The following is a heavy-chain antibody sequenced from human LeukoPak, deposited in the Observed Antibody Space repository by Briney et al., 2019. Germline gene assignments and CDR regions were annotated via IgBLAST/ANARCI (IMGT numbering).Heavy chain of an antibody. D-gene: IGHD3-22*01. CDR1: GGSISSYY. CDR2: IYTSGST. V-gene: IGHV4-4*07. CDR3: ARGYDSSGYWTYQGYYFDY. J-gene: IGHJ4*02. Sequence: SETLSLTCTVSGGSISSYYWSWIRQPAGKGLEWIGRIYTSGSTNYNPSLKSRVTISVDTSKNQFSLKLSSVTAADTAVYYCARGYDSSGYWTYQGYYFDYWGQGTLVTVSS.